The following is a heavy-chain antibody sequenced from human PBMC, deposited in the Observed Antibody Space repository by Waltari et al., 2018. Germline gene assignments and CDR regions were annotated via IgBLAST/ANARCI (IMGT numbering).Heavy chain of an antibody. D-gene: IGHD3-22*01. Sequence: EVQLVESGGDLVQPGGSLRLSCAASGFTLSNYWMSWVRQAPGKGPEWMANIKADGAEEYYVDSVRGRFTISRDNGKNLLFLQMNSLRPEDTAVYYCARDQWFGFDIWGQGTMVTVSS. V-gene: IGHV3-7*01. CDR1: GFTLSNYW. CDR2: IKADGAEE. J-gene: IGHJ3*02. CDR3: ARDQWFGFDI.